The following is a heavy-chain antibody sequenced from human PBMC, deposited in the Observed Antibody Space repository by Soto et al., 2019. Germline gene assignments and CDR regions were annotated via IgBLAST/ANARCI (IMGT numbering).Heavy chain of an antibody. D-gene: IGHD6-13*01. CDR3: AKEDSSSWHYYYGMDV. J-gene: IGHJ6*02. CDR2: ISYDGSNK. CDR1: GFTFSGYA. Sequence: GGSLRLSCAVSGFTFSGYAMHWVRQAPGKGLEWVAVISYDGSNKYYADSVKGRFTISRDSSKNMLYLQMNSLRAEDTAVYYCAKEDSSSWHYYYGMDVWGQGTTVTVSS. V-gene: IGHV3-30*01.